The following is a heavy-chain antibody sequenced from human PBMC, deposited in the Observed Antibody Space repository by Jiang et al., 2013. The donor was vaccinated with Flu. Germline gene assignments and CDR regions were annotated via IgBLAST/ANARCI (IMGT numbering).Heavy chain of an antibody. CDR3: ARDQRWFGESPGAFDI. CDR2: ISSSGSTI. D-gene: IGHD3-10*01. J-gene: IGHJ3*02. V-gene: IGHV3-11*01. Sequence: RLSCAASGFTFSDYYMSWIRQAPGKGLEWVSYISSSGSTIYYADSVKGRFTISRDNAKNSLYLQMNSLRAEDTAVYYCARDQRWFGESPGAFDIWGQGTMVTVSS. CDR1: GFTFSDYY.